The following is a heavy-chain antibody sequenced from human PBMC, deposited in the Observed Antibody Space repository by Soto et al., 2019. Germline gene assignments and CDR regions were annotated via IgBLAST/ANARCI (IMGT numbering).Heavy chain of an antibody. J-gene: IGHJ4*02. Sequence: VQLVEAGGGLVTPGGSLSLSCAASGFTFSTYSMTWFRKAPGKGLEWVSSISSSSTAIYYAYSVKGRFTISRDTASISLYRHTNSMIAEYTAVYYWTRGCSGGSCCKRVFDDGGQATLVTGTS. CDR3: TRGCSGGSCCKRVFDD. D-gene: IGHD2-15*01. CDR2: ISSSSTAI. CDR1: GFTFSTYS. V-gene: IGHV3-21*01.